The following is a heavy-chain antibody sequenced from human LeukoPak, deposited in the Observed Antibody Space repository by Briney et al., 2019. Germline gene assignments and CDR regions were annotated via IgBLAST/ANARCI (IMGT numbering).Heavy chain of an antibody. Sequence: SSVKVSCKASGYTFTGYYIHWVRQAPGQGLEWMGWINPNSGGTNYAQKFQGRVTMTTDTSTSTVYMELSSLRSEDTAVYYCARESCSGGSCYSLDYWGQGTLVTVSS. CDR3: ARESCSGGSCYSLDY. CDR2: INPNSGGT. J-gene: IGHJ4*02. V-gene: IGHV1-2*02. CDR1: GYTFTGYY. D-gene: IGHD2-15*01.